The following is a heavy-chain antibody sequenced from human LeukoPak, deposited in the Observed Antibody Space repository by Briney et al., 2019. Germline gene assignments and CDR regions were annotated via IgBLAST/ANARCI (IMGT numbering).Heavy chain of an antibody. CDR3: AKGTGMAAYAEYFQH. CDR2: ISGSGGST. D-gene: IGHD1-1*01. J-gene: IGHJ1*01. CDR1: GFTFSSYA. Sequence: PGGSLRLSCAASGFTFSSYAMSWVRQAPGKGLEWVSAISGSGGSTYYADSVKGRFTISRDNSKNTLYLQMNSLRAEDMAVYYCAKGTGMAAYAEYFQHWGQGTLVTVSS. V-gene: IGHV3-23*01.